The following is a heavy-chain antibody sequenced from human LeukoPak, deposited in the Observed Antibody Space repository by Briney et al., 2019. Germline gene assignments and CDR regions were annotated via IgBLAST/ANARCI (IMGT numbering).Heavy chain of an antibody. Sequence: RGSLRLSCSASGFIFRDYDMYWVRQVAGEGLEWVSGVGATGDTSYPDSVKGRFTISRDNAKNSLYLQMNSLRVGDTAIYYCARLNSGWGIPDYWGQGILVAVSS. D-gene: IGHD6-25*01. V-gene: IGHV3-13*01. J-gene: IGHJ4*02. CDR1: GFIFRDYD. CDR3: ARLNSGWGIPDY. CDR2: VGATGDT.